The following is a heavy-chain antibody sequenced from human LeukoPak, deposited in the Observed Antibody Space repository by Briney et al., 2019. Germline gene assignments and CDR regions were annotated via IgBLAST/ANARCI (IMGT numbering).Heavy chain of an antibody. CDR2: INPNSGDT. Sequence: ASVKVSCKASGYSFTDCYVHWVRQAHGQGLEWMGCINPNSGDTNYAQKFQGRVTMTRDTSITTAYMELSRLRSDDTAVYYCARGGYQRTYYYFDYWGQGTLVTVSS. CDR3: ARGGYQRTYYYFDY. J-gene: IGHJ4*02. CDR1: GYSFTDCY. V-gene: IGHV1-2*02. D-gene: IGHD2-2*01.